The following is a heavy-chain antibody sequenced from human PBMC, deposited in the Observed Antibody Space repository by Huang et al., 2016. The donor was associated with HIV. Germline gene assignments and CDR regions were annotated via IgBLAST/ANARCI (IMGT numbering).Heavy chain of an antibody. CDR1: GYTFTNYY. J-gene: IGHJ4*02. D-gene: IGHD3-3*01. Sequence: QVQLVQSGAEVKKPGASVKVSCKASGYTFTNYYMHWVRQVPGQGLEWMVIIDPSGGSTTYAQKFQGRVTMTRDTSARTFYLELRSLRSEDTAIYYCASPFSFGVALFYWGQGTLVTVSS. V-gene: IGHV1-46*01. CDR3: ASPFSFGVALFY. CDR2: IDPSGGST.